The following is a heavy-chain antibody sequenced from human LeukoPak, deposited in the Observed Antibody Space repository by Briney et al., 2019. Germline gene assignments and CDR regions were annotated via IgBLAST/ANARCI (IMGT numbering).Heavy chain of an antibody. CDR2: IYPGDSDT. CDR1: GYSFTSYW. J-gene: IGHJ6*03. V-gene: IGHV5-51*01. Sequence: GEPLKISCKGSGYSFTSYWIGWVRQMPGKGLEWMGIIYPGDSDTRYSPSFQGQVTISADKSISTAYLQRSSLKASDTAMYYCARRIVGATTSDYYYYYMDVWGKGTTVTVSS. D-gene: IGHD1-26*01. CDR3: ARRIVGATTSDYYYYYMDV.